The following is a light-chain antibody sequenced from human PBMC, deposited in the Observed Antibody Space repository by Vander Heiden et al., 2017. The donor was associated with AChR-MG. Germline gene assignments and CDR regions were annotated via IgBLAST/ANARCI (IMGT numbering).Light chain of an antibody. V-gene: IGKV1-9*01. J-gene: IGKJ2*01. CDR3: QQRKSYPQYT. Sequence: DIQLTQSPSFLSASVGDRVTITCRASQGISSYLAWYQQKPGKAPKLLIYAASTLQSGVPSRFSGSGYGTEFTLTISSLQPEDFATYYCQQRKSYPQYTFGQGTKLEIK. CDR1: QGISSY. CDR2: AAS.